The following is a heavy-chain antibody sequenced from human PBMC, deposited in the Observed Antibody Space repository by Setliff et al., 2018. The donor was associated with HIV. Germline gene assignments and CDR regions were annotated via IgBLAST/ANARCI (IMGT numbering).Heavy chain of an antibody. Sequence: SETLSLTCRVSGGSVSDSTYYWGWIRQPPGKRLEWIGSFFYTGTTYYNPTLKSRVTISVDTSDNLFSLNLTSVTAADTAVYYCARHPRSDDAFDFWGQGTTVTVSS. J-gene: IGHJ3*01. V-gene: IGHV4-39*02. CDR1: GGSVSDSTYY. CDR3: ARHPRSDDAFDF. CDR2: FFYTGTT.